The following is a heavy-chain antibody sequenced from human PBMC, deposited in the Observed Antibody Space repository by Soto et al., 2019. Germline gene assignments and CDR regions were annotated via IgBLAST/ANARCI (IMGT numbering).Heavy chain of an antibody. CDR1: GFTFKTHA. CDR2: IAYDGNEK. D-gene: IGHD1-26*01. CDR3: GKDVGDYVPYYYGVDV. Sequence: QVQLVESGGGVVQPGTSLRLSCAASGFTFKTHAMHWVRQAPGKGLEWMAVIAYDGNEKYYADSVKGRFTISRDNSKNELYLKINTLRNEDTAVYYCGKDVGDYVPYYYGVDVWGQGTTVTVSS. V-gene: IGHV3-30*18. J-gene: IGHJ6*02.